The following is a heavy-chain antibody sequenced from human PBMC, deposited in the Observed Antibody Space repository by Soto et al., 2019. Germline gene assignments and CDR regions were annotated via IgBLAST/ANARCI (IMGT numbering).Heavy chain of an antibody. CDR2: ISFDDSSK. D-gene: IGHD2-2*01. CDR3: ARDTVTSLTPYQGFYYYGMDV. Sequence: GSLIASCTASVFPYISYTMHWLRRAPGKGLEGLGIISFDDSSKDYADWLKGRIVISRNNSKDSLYLQMDTLRPDDTAIYYCARDTVTSLTPYQGFYYYGMDVWGQGTTVTVSS. J-gene: IGHJ6*02. V-gene: IGHV3-30*09. CDR1: VFPYISYT.